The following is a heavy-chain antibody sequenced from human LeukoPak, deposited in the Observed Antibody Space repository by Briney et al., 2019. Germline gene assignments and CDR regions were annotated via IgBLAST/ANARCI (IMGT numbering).Heavy chain of an antibody. CDR2: INHSGST. D-gene: IGHD6-13*01. CDR1: GGSFSGYY. CDR3: ARDLMYSSTWETFN. Sequence: MASETLSLTCAVYGGSFSGYYWSWIRQPPGKGLEWIGEINHSGSTNYNPSLKSRVTISVDTSKNQFSLKLTSVTAADTAVYYCARDLMYSSTWETFNWGQGTLVTVSS. J-gene: IGHJ4*02. V-gene: IGHV4-34*01.